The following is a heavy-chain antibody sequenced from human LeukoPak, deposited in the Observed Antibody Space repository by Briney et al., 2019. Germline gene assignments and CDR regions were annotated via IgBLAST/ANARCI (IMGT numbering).Heavy chain of an antibody. Sequence: SQTLSLTCTVSGGSISSGGYYWSWIRQPPGKGLEWIGYIYHSGSTYYNPSLKSRVTISVDRSKNQFSLKLSSVTAADTAVYYCARAGYSSGKYYFDYWGQGTLVTVSS. J-gene: IGHJ4*02. CDR3: ARAGYSSGKYYFDY. V-gene: IGHV4-30-2*01. CDR2: IYHSGST. D-gene: IGHD6-19*01. CDR1: GGSISSGGYY.